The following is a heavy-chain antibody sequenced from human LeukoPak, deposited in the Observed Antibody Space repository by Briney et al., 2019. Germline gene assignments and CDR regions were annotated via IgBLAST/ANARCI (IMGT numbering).Heavy chain of an antibody. J-gene: IGHJ4*02. CDR2: INGDGSST. V-gene: IGHV3-74*01. D-gene: IGHD2-2*01. Sequence: QPGGSLRLSCSASGFTFSSYAMHWVRQAPGKGLVWVSRINGDGSSTNYADSVKGRFTISRDNAKNTLYLQVNSLRAEDTTVYYCVREGNRGVVPADYFDYWGQGTLVTVSS. CDR3: VREGNRGVVPADYFDY. CDR1: GFTFSSYA.